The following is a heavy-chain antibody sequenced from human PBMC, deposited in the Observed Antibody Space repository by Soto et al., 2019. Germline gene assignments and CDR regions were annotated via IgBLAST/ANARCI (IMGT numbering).Heavy chain of an antibody. J-gene: IGHJ4*02. CDR1: GFTFSDYA. V-gene: IGHV3-30*18. D-gene: IGHD6-19*01. Sequence: VQLVESGGGVVQPGRSLRLSCAASGFTFSDYAMHWVRQAPGKGLEWVAVVSHDGRNTHYADSVKGRFTISRDSSENTVSLEMTSLRAEDTGVYYCAKGGRQWLVTSDFNYWGQGARVTVSS. CDR2: VSHDGRNT. CDR3: AKGGRQWLVTSDFNY.